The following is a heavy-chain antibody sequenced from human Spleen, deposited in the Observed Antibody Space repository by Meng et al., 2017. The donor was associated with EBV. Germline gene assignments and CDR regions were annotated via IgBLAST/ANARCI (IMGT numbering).Heavy chain of an antibody. CDR2: ISGSGGST. J-gene: IGHJ4*01. CDR1: GFTFSSYA. Sequence: VHLVESGGGVVQPGRSLRLSCAASGFTFSSYAMSWVRQAPGKGLEWVSAISGSGGSTYYADSVKGRFTISRDNSKNTLYLQMNSLRAEDTAVYYCATIVGATETFDYWGQGTLVTVSS. D-gene: IGHD1-26*01. CDR3: ATIVGATETFDY. V-gene: IGHV3-23*04.